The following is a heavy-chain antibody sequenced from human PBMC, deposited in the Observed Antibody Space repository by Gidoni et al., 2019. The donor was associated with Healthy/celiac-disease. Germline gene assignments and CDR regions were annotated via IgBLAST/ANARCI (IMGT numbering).Heavy chain of an antibody. CDR3: AKDNGIAVAGREGYFDY. V-gene: IGHV3-9*01. Sequence: EVQLVESGGGLVQPGRSLRLSCAASGFTFDDYAMHWVRQAPGKGLGWVSGISWNSGSIGYADSVKGRFTISRDNAKNSLYLQMNSLRAEDTALYYCAKDNGIAVAGREGYFDYWGQGTLVTVSS. CDR1: GFTFDDYA. J-gene: IGHJ4*02. CDR2: ISWNSGSI. D-gene: IGHD6-19*01.